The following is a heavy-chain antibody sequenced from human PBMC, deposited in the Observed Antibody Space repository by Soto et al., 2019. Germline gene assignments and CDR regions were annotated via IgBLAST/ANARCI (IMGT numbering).Heavy chain of an antibody. Sequence: EVQLVESGGGLVQPGGSLRLSCAASGFTFSSYWMHWVRQAPGKGLVWVSRINSDGSSTSYADSVKGRFTISRDNAKNTLYLQMNSLRAEDTAVYYCARGPSRITMIVVGPGAFDIWGQGTMVTVSS. CDR1: GFTFSSYW. CDR3: ARGPSRITMIVVGPGAFDI. J-gene: IGHJ3*02. D-gene: IGHD3-22*01. CDR2: INSDGSST. V-gene: IGHV3-74*01.